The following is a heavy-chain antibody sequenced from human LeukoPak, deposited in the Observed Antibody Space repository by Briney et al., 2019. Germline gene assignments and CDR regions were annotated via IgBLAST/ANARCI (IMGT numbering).Heavy chain of an antibody. Sequence: GGSLRLSCAASGFPFSSYAMSWIRQAPGKGLEWLSAISPTTGTTFYADSVKGRFTISRDSSRGTLYLQMNGLRAEDTAKYYCATKPSNGDRYFDYWGQGALVTVSS. CDR1: GFPFSSYA. J-gene: IGHJ4*02. V-gene: IGHV3-23*01. CDR3: ATKPSNGDRYFDY. CDR2: ISPTTGTT. D-gene: IGHD4-17*01.